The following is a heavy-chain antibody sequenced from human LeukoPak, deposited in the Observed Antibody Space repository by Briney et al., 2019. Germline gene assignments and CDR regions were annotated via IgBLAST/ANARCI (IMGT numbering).Heavy chain of an antibody. V-gene: IGHV1-2*02. Sequence: ASVKVSCKASGYTFTGYYMHWVRQAPGQGLEWMAWINPNSGGTNYAQKFQGRVTMTRDTSISTAYMEPSRLRSDDTAVYYCAREDSGWDYWGQGTLVTVSS. D-gene: IGHD6-19*01. J-gene: IGHJ4*02. CDR3: AREDSGWDY. CDR1: GYTFTGYY. CDR2: INPNSGGT.